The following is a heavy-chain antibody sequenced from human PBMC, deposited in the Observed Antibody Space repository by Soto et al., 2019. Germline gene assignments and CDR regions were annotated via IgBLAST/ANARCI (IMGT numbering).Heavy chain of an antibody. D-gene: IGHD1-26*01. CDR2: IYPGDSDT. CDR3: ARHMGARAFGFDY. J-gene: IGHJ4*02. CDR1: GYSFTSYC. V-gene: IGHV5-51*01. Sequence: GESLKISCKGSGYSFTSYCIGWVRQMPGKGLEWMGIIYPGDSDTRYSPSFQGQVTISADKPISTGYLQWSSVKASDTAMDYCARHMGARAFGFDYWGQGTMVTVSS.